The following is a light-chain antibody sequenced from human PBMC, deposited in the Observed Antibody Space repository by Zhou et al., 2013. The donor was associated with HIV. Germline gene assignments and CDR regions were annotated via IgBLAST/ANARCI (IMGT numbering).Light chain of an antibody. CDR3: QQSYSIPAT. J-gene: IGKJ2*01. CDR2: QAS. Sequence: DIQMTQSPSTLSASVGDRVTITCRASQTISSWLAWYQQKPGKAPKVLIYQASTLQRGVPSRFSGSGSGTDFTLTIRSLQPEDFAVYYCQQSYSIPATFGQGTKL. V-gene: IGKV1-5*03. CDR1: QTISSW.